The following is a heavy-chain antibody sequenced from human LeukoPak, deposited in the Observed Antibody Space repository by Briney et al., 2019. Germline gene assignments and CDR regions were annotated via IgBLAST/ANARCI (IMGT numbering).Heavy chain of an antibody. J-gene: IGHJ4*02. D-gene: IGHD3-22*01. Sequence: GGSLRLSCEVSGFTFSRYWMHWVRQAPGKGLVWVSLINSDGTGTTYADSVRGRFTISRDNAKDTLYLQMNSLRAEDTAVYYCASVLYFDSRGFPGDYWGQGTLVSVSS. V-gene: IGHV3-74*01. CDR2: INSDGTGT. CDR1: GFTFSRYW. CDR3: ASVLYFDSRGFPGDY.